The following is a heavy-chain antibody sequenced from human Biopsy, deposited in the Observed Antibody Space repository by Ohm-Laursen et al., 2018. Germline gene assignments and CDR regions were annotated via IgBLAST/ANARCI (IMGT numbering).Heavy chain of an antibody. D-gene: IGHD3-22*01. CDR2: IDYRGST. J-gene: IGHJ3*02. CDR1: GGSFSTYY. V-gene: IGHV4-59*07. CDR3: ARVSRSIYDSTFDSFNI. Sequence: SDTLSLTCSVSGGSFSTYYWTWIRQPPGKGLEWIACIDYRGSTNYNPSLKSRVSISIDTSKNQLSLRLNSVTAADTVVYYCARVSRSIYDSTFDSFNIWGPGTMVTVSS.